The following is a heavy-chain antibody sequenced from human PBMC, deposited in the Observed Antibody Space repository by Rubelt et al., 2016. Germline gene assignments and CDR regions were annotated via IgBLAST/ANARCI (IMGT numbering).Heavy chain of an antibody. J-gene: IGHJ4*02. CDR3: ATGIVVVPAHVPSRDY. V-gene: IGHV1-24*01. D-gene: IGHD2-2*01. CDR1: GYTLTELS. CDR2: FDPEDGET. Sequence: QVQLVQSGAEVKKPGASVKVSCKVSGYTLTELSMHWVRQAPGKGLEWMGGFDPEDGETIYAQKFQGRVTMTEETATDTAYMGLSSLRSEDTAVYYCATGIVVVPAHVPSRDYWGQGTLVTVSS.